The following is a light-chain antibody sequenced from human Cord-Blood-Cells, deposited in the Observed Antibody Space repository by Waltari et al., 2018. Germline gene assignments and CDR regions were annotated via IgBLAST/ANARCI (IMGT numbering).Light chain of an antibody. CDR2: GAS. CDR1: QSVSSN. Sequence: EIVMTQSPATLSVSPGERATLSCRASQSVSSNLAWYQQKPGQAPRLLIYGASTRAPGIPARFSGSGSGTEFTLTISILQSEDFAVYYCQQYNNWPPWTFGQGTKVEIK. V-gene: IGKV3-15*01. CDR3: QQYNNWPPWT. J-gene: IGKJ1*01.